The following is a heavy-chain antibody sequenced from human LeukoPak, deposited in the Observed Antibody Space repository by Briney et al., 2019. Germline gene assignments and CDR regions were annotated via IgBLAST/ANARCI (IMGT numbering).Heavy chain of an antibody. CDR2: IIPIVGVG. V-gene: IGHV1-69*04. J-gene: IGHJ4*02. Sequence: GSSVKVSRKSSGGTFSSYAISSLRQAPGQGLEWMGRIIPIVGVGNYAQKFQGRVTITADRSTSTVYMELSSLRSEDTAMYDCARDPHYYDSSGYVWGQGTLVTVSS. CDR3: ARDPHYYDSSGYV. CDR1: GGTFSSYA. D-gene: IGHD3-22*01.